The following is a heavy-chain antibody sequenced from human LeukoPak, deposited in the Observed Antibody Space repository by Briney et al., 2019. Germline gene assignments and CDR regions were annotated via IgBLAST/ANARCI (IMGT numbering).Heavy chain of an antibody. J-gene: IGHJ6*03. V-gene: IGHV3-30*02. Sequence: GGSLRLSCAVSGLNLRNYVFHWIRQAPGKGLEWVTFIRFDGGKKNYADSVKGRFAISRDNSKNTVYLQMNSLRAEDTAIYYCAKDGDSTGYYSSYYNHMDVWGKGTSVTISS. D-gene: IGHD3-22*01. CDR2: IRFDGGKK. CDR3: AKDGDSTGYYSSYYNHMDV. CDR1: GLNLRNYV.